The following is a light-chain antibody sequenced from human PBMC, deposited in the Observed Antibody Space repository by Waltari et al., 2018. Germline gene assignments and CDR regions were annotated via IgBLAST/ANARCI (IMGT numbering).Light chain of an antibody. Sequence: AIQMTQSPSSLSTFVGDRFTITCRASQDIRNDLGWYQQKSGKAPKLLIYAASRLQSGAPSMFSGSGSGTEFTLTISGLQPEDFATFYCLQDYSYPYTFGQGTKLEIK. V-gene: IGKV1-6*01. J-gene: IGKJ2*01. CDR1: QDIRND. CDR2: AAS. CDR3: LQDYSYPYT.